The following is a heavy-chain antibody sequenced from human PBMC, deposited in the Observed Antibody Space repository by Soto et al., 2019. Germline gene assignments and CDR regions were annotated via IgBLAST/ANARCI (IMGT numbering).Heavy chain of an antibody. Sequence: QVQLVQSGAEVKKPGASVKVSCKASGYTFTSYYMXWVRQAPGQGLEWMGIINPSGGSTSYAQKFQGRVTRTRDXXXXXXXXXLXXXXXXXXXXXXXXNEYSSSSGYYYYGMDVWGQGTTVTVSS. J-gene: IGHJ6*02. V-gene: IGHV1-46*01. CDR3: XNEYSSSSGYYYYGMDV. CDR2: INPSGGST. D-gene: IGHD6-6*01. CDR1: GYTFTSYY.